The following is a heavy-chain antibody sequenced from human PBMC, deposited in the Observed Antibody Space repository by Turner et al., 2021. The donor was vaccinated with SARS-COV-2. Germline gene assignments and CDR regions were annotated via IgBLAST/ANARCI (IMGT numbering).Heavy chain of an antibody. CDR1: GIPLTGLS. CDR2: FDPEDGKT. Sequence: VPPVQSWAEVKEPWASGKVPWKGFGIPLTGLSMHWVRQAPGKGLEWMGGFDPEDGKTIYAQNLQGRVTMTEDTSTDTAYMELRSLRSEDTAVYYCATHYDIVNPYYAPRGYSGMDVWGQGTAVTVSS. J-gene: IGHJ6*02. V-gene: IGHV1-24*01. D-gene: IGHD3-9*01. CDR3: ATHYDIVNPYYAPRGYSGMDV.